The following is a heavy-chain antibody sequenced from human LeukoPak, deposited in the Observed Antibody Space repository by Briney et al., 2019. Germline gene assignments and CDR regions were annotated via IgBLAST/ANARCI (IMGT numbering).Heavy chain of an antibody. CDR1: GFTFSSYA. CDR2: ISSNGGST. V-gene: IGHV3-64*01. D-gene: IGHD4-17*01. CDR3: ARGKNTVTTYAFDI. J-gene: IGHJ3*02. Sequence: PGGSLRLSCAASGFTFSSYAMNWVRQAPGKGLEYVSAISSNGGSTYYANSVKGRFTISRDNSKNTLYLQMGSLRAEDMAVYYCARGKNTVTTYAFDIWGQGTMVTVSS.